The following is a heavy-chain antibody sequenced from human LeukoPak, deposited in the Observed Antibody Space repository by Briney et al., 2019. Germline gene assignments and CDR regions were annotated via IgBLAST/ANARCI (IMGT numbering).Heavy chain of an antibody. CDR1: GYTFTGYY. CDR3: AREALGYYGMDV. V-gene: IGHV1-46*01. Sequence: ASVKVSCKASGYTFTGYYMHWVRQAPGQGLEWMGIINPSGGSTSYAQKFQGRVTMTRDTSTSTVYMELSSLRSEDTAVYYCAREALGYYGMDVWGQGTTVTVSS. J-gene: IGHJ6*02. CDR2: INPSGGST.